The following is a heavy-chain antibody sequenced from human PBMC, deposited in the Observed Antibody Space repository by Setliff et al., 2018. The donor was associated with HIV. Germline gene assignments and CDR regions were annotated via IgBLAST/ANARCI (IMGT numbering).Heavy chain of an antibody. Sequence: PGGSLRLSCVGSGFTFSSYAMSWVRQAPGKGLGWVSVIYSGGSTYYADSVKGRFTISRDNSKNTLYLQMNSLRAEDTAVYYCARDGWELLGEHAFDIWGQGTMVTVSS. CDR1: GFTFSSYA. CDR3: ARDGWELLGEHAFDI. V-gene: IGHV3-23*03. CDR2: IYSGGST. J-gene: IGHJ3*02. D-gene: IGHD1-26*01.